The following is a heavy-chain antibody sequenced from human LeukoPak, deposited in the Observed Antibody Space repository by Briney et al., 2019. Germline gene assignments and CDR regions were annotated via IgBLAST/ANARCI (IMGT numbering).Heavy chain of an antibody. CDR1: GFTFSSYG. J-gene: IGHJ4*02. CDR3: ARWGVDTAMVSRWYYFDS. CDR2: IWYDGSNK. Sequence: GGSLRLSCAASGFTFSSYGMHWVRQAPGKGLEWVAVIWYDGSNKYYADSVKGRFTISRDNSKNTLYLQMNSLRAEDTAVYYCARWGVDTAMVSRWYYFDSWGQGTLVNVSS. D-gene: IGHD5-18*01. V-gene: IGHV3-33*01.